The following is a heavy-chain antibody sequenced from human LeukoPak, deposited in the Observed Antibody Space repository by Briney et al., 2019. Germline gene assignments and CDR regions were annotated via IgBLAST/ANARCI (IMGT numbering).Heavy chain of an antibody. CDR3: AGDDHFDY. CDR2: IYYSGST. V-gene: IGHV4-59*01. Sequence: SETLSLTCTVSGGSISSYYWSWIRQPPGKGLEWIGYIYYSGSTSYNPSLKSRVTISVDTSKNQFSLKLSSVTAADTAVYYCAGDDHFDYWGQGTLVTVSS. CDR1: GGSISSYY. J-gene: IGHJ4*02.